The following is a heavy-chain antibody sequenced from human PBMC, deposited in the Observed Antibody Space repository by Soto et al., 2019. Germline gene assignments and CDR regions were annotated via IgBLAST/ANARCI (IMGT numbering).Heavy chain of an antibody. CDR1: GGSISSSSYY. Sequence: PSETLSLTCTVSGGSISSSSYYWGWIRQPPGKGLEWIGSIYYSGSTYYNPSLKSRVTISVDTSKNQFSLKLSSVTAADTAVYYCARNFRGSSGYKYYFDYWGQGTLVTVSS. CDR3: ARNFRGSSGYKYYFDY. CDR2: IYYSGST. V-gene: IGHV4-39*01. D-gene: IGHD3-22*01. J-gene: IGHJ4*02.